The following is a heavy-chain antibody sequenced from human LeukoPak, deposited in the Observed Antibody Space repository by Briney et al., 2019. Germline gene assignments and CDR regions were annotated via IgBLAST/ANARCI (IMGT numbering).Heavy chain of an antibody. V-gene: IGHV3-30*02. CDR2: IRYDGSNK. Sequence: GGSLRLSCAASGFTFSHSAMSWVRQAPGKGLEWVAFIRYDGSNKYYADSVKGRFTISRDNSKNTLYLQMNSLRAEDTAVYYCARRLLGYCSGGSCYSGYFQHWGQGTLVTVSS. CDR1: GFTFSHSA. J-gene: IGHJ1*01. D-gene: IGHD2-15*01. CDR3: ARRLLGYCSGGSCYSGYFQH.